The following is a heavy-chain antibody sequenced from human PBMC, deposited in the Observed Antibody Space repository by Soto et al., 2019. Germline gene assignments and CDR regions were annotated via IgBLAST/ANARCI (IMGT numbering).Heavy chain of an antibody. CDR3: ARDRYDSSGYVIIDAFDI. V-gene: IGHV4-4*02. CDR2: IYHSGST. Sequence: QVQLQESGPGLVKPSGTLSLTCAVSGGSISSSNWWSWVRQPPGKGLECIGEIYHSGSTNYNPSLNSRVTISVDKSKNQFSLKLSSVTAADTAVYYCARDRYDSSGYVIIDAFDIWGQGTMVTVSS. J-gene: IGHJ3*02. CDR1: GGSISSSNW. D-gene: IGHD3-22*01.